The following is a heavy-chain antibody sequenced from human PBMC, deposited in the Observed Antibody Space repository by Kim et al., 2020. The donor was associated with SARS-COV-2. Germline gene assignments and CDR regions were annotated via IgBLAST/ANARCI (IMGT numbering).Heavy chain of an antibody. V-gene: IGHV4-59*01. CDR2: IYYSGST. CDR3: ARAGEGYYGSGSYPTFFGY. D-gene: IGHD3-10*01. CDR1: GGSISSYY. Sequence: SETLSLTCTVSGGSISSYYWSWIRQPPGKGLEWIGYIYYSGSTNYNPSLKSRVTISVDTSKNQFSLKLSSVTAADTAVYYCARAGEGYYGSGSYPTFFGYWGQGTLVTVSS. J-gene: IGHJ4*02.